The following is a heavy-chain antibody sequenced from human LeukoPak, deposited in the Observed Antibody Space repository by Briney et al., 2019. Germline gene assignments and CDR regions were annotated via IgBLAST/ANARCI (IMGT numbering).Heavy chain of an antibody. V-gene: IGHV4-4*07. J-gene: IGHJ4*02. CDR1: GGSISSYY. CDR3: ARGPQELDSSGYLDY. D-gene: IGHD3-22*01. Sequence: PSETLSLTCTVSGGSISSYYWSWIRQPAGKGLEWIGRIYTSGSTNYNPSLKSRVTMSVDTSKNQFSLKLSSVTAADTAVYYCARGPQELDSSGYLDYWGQGTLVTVSS. CDR2: IYTSGST.